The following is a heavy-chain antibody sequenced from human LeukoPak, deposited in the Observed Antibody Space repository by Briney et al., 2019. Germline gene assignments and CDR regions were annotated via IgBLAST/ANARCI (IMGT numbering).Heavy chain of an antibody. CDR1: GFTFSSYG. J-gene: IGHJ3*02. Sequence: PGRSPRLSCAASGFTFSSYGMHWVRQAPGKGLEWVSLISYDGSNKYYADSVKGRFTISRDNSKNTLYVQMNSLRAEDTAVYYCARKLGADIGAFDIWGQGTMVTVSS. CDR3: ARKLGADIGAFDI. CDR2: ISYDGSNK. V-gene: IGHV3-30*03. D-gene: IGHD2-15*01.